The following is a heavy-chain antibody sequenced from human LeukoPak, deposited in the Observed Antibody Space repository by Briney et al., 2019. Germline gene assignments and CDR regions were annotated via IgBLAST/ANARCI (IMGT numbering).Heavy chain of an antibody. D-gene: IGHD3-10*01. CDR1: GGSISSYY. V-gene: IGHV4-59*01. J-gene: IGHJ4*02. CDR2: IYYSGST. Sequence: KPSETLSLTCTVSGGSISSYYWSWIRQPPGKGLEWIGYIYYSGSTNYNPSLKSRVTISVDTSKNQFSLKLSSVTAADTAVYYCARVRYGSGSYQFDYWGQGTLVTVSS. CDR3: ARVRYGSGSYQFDY.